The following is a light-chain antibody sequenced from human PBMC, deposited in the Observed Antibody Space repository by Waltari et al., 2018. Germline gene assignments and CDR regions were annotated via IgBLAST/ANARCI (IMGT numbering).Light chain of an antibody. J-gene: IGLJ2*01. CDR3: QALDRRTVEVV. Sequence: SYDLTQPPSVSVSPGQTASITCSGDKLANKNVCWYQQKPGQSPVLVIYQNNKRPSGIPEGFSASNSGSTATLTMRGVQSTDEADYYCQALDRRTVEVVFGGGTRLAVL. CDR1: KLANKN. CDR2: QNN. V-gene: IGLV3-1*01.